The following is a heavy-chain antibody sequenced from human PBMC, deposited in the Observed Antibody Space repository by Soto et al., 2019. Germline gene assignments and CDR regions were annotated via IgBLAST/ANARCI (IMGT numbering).Heavy chain of an antibody. CDR2: ISSSGSTI. V-gene: IGHV3-11*01. J-gene: IGHJ4*02. CDR1: GFTFSYYY. Sequence: GESLRLSCAASGFTFSYYYMSWIRQAPGKGLEWVSYISSSGSTIYYADSVKGRFTISRDNAKNSLYLQMNSLRAEDTAVYYCXRDYYGSGSYYPNYLDYWGQGTLVTVSS. CDR3: XRDYYGSGSYYPNYLDY. D-gene: IGHD3-10*01.